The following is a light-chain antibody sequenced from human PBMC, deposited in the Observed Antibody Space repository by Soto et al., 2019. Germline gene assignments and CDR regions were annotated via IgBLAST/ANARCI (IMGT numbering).Light chain of an antibody. CDR3: NSHAGIINVV. V-gene: IGLV2-8*01. CDR2: EVT. Sequence: QSALTQPPSASGSPGQSVTISCTRTSSDVGGYNYVSWYQQHPGKAPKLIIYEVTKRPSGVPDRFSGSKSGNTASLTVSGLLAEDEADYYCNSHAGIINVVFGGGTKLTVL. CDR1: SSDVGGYNY. J-gene: IGLJ3*02.